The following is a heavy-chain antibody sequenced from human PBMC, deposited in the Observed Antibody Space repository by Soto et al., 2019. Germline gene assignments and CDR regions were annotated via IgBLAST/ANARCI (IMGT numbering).Heavy chain of an antibody. CDR2: IYDSGST. V-gene: IGHV4-31*02. Sequence: PQLSGKCLEWIGYIYDSGSTDYNPSLMSRFTLSVDTSKNQFALKLSSVTAADTAVYYCARGSTDYFFDYWGQGILVTVSS. J-gene: IGHJ4*02. D-gene: IGHD4-17*01. CDR3: ARGSTDYFFDY.